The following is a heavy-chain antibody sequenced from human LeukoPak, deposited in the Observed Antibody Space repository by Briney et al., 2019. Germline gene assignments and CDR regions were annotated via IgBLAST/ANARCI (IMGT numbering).Heavy chain of an antibody. CDR1: GGSISSGDYY. V-gene: IGHV4-30-4*01. CDR2: IYYSGST. D-gene: IGHD3-10*01. Sequence: SETLSLTCTVSGGSISSGDYYWSWIRQPPGKGLEWIGYIYYSGSTYYNPSLKSRVTISVDTSKNQFSLKLSSVTAADTAVYYCARGLTGFGELYFPDYWGQGTLVTVSS. J-gene: IGHJ4*02. CDR3: ARGLTGFGELYFPDY.